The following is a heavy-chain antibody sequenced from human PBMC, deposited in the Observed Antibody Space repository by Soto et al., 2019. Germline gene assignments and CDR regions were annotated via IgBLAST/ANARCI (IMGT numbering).Heavy chain of an antibody. V-gene: IGHV4-34*01. J-gene: IGHJ4*02. Sequence: SETLSLTCAAYGGSFSGYYWSWIRQPPGKGLEWIGEINHSGSTNYNPSLKSRVTISVDTSKNQFSLKLSSVTAADTAVYYCAGENWNYGKNDYWGQGTLVTVSS. CDR1: GGSFSGYY. CDR3: AGENWNYGKNDY. CDR2: INHSGST. D-gene: IGHD1-7*01.